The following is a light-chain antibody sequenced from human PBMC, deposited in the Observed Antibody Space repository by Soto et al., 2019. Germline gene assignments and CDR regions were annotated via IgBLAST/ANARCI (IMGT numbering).Light chain of an antibody. Sequence: EIVWPQSPGTLSLAPGERATVSCRAIQSVISSYLAWYQQKPGQAPRLLIYGASSRATGIPDRFSGSGSGTDFTLTISGLEPEDFALYYCQQYGVTPPNTFGGGTKVDIK. CDR1: QSVISSY. J-gene: IGKJ4*01. V-gene: IGKV3-20*01. CDR2: GAS. CDR3: QQYGVTPPNT.